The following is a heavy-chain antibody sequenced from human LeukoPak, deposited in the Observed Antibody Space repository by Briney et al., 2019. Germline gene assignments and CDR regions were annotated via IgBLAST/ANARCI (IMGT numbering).Heavy chain of an antibody. J-gene: IGHJ4*02. Sequence: PGGSLRLSCEASGFTFSSYWMHWVRQAPGKGLVWISRINVDGGTTDYADSVRGGFTISRDNAKNTLYLQMNNLRAEDTAVYYCARDMTGPLDYWGQGTLVTASS. D-gene: IGHD1-20*01. V-gene: IGHV3-74*01. CDR3: ARDMTGPLDY. CDR2: INVDGGTT. CDR1: GFTFSSYW.